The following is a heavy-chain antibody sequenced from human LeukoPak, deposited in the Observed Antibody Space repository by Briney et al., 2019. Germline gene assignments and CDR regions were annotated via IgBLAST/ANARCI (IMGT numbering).Heavy chain of an antibody. CDR2: INPNSGGT. CDR1: GYTFTGCY. CDR3: ARVAVQLERQRRVYNWFDP. J-gene: IGHJ5*02. Sequence: ASVKVSCKASGYTFTGCYMHWVRQAPGQGLEWMGWINPNSGGTNYAQKFQGRVTMTRDTSISTAYMELSRLRSDDTAVYYCARVAVQLERQRRVYNWFDPWGQGTLVTVSS. D-gene: IGHD1-1*01. V-gene: IGHV1-2*02.